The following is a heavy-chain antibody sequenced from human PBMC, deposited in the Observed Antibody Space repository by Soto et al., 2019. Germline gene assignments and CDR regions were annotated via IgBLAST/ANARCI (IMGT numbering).Heavy chain of an antibody. V-gene: IGHV3-23*01. Sequence: GGSLRLSCAASGFTFSSYAMIWVRQAPGKGLEWVSAISGSGGSTYYADSVKGRFTISRDNSKNTLYLQMNSLRAEDTAVYYCAKAVAGLYYYYGMDVWGQGTTVTVSS. D-gene: IGHD6-19*01. CDR1: GFTFSSYA. CDR2: ISGSGGST. J-gene: IGHJ6*02. CDR3: AKAVAGLYYYYGMDV.